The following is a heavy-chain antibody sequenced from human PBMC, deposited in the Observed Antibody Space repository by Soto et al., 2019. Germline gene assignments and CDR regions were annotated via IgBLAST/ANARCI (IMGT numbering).Heavy chain of an antibody. CDR2: IIPIFGTA. J-gene: IGHJ4*02. D-gene: IGHD3-10*01. CDR1: GGTFSSYA. Sequence: SVKVSCKASGGTFSSYAISWVRQAPGQGLEWMGGIIPIFGTANYAQKFQGRVTITADESTSTAYMELSSLRSEDTAVFYCATGLLLLWFDLTVDYWGQGTLVTVSS. V-gene: IGHV1-69*13. CDR3: ATGLLLLWFDLTVDY.